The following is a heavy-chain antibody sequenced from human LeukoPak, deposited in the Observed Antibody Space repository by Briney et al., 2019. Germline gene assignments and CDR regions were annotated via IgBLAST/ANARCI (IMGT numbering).Heavy chain of an antibody. J-gene: IGHJ4*02. CDR1: GGSFSGYY. CDR2: INHSGST. D-gene: IGHD3-10*01. Sequence: PSKTLSLTCAVYGGSFSGYYWSWIRQPPGKGLEWIGEINHSGSTNYNPSLKSRVTISVDTSKNQFSLKLSSVTAADTAVYYCAREVSYYGSGSYIDYWGQGTLVTVSS. CDR3: AREVSYYGSGSYIDY. V-gene: IGHV4-34*01.